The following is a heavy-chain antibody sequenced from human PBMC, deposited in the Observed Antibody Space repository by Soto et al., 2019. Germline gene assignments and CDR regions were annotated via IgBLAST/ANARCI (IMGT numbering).Heavy chain of an antibody. J-gene: IGHJ2*01. CDR2: IFYTGVT. CDR1: GGSVSNASFY. V-gene: IGHV4-61*03. Sequence: QVQLQESGPGLVKPSETLSLTCSVSGGSVSNASFYWTWIRQAPGTGLEYIGYIFYTGVTNYNPSLSSRVTKSLVTSKNHFSLKLNSMTAADTAVYYCVRVLDSSWYTELWLRGTLVTVSS. CDR3: VRVLDSSWYTEL. D-gene: IGHD3-22*01.